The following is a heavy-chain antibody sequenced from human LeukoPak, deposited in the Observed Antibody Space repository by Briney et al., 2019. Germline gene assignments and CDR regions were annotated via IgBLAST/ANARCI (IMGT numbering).Heavy chain of an antibody. CDR2: ISAYNGNT. D-gene: IGHD3-22*01. CDR1: GYTFTSYG. V-gene: IGHV1-18*01. Sequence: ASVKVSCKASGYTFTSYGISWVRQAPGQGLEWMGWISAYNGNTNYAQKLQGRVTMTTDTSTSTAHMELRSLRSDDTAVYYCARSEDYYDSSGYTSLDYWGQGTLVTVSS. CDR3: ARSEDYYDSSGYTSLDY. J-gene: IGHJ4*02.